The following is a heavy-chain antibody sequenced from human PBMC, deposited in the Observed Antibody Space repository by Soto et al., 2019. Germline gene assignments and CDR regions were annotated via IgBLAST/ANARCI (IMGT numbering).Heavy chain of an antibody. J-gene: IGHJ4*02. CDR3: ARGLITAAGTPLRY. CDR1: GYTFINYY. CDR2: INPSGGST. D-gene: IGHD6-13*01. Sequence: QVQLVQSGAEVKKPGASAKISCKASGYTFINYYMHWVRQAPGQGLEWMGIINPSGGSTTYAQKFWGRVTMTRDTSTNTVYLELSSLRSEDTAVYYCARGLITAAGTPLRYWGQGTLVTVSS. V-gene: IGHV1-46*01.